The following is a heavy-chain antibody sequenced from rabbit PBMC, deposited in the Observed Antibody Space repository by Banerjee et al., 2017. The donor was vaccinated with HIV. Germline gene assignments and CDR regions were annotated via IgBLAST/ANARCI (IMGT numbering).Heavy chain of an antibody. J-gene: IGHJ4*01. Sequence: QEQLEESGGDLVKPEGSLTLTCTASGFDLNNYYYMCWVRQAPGKGLEWIGCIDSGDGSTYYASWAKGRFTISKTSSTTVTLQLNSLTAADTATYFCARGSNYYAFNLWGPGTLVTVS. CDR1: GFDLNNYYY. V-gene: IGHV1S45*01. CDR2: IDSGDGST. D-gene: IGHD8-1*01. CDR3: ARGSNYYAFNL.